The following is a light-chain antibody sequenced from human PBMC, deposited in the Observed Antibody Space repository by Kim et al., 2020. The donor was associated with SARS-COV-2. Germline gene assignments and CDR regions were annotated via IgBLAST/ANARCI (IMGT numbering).Light chain of an antibody. V-gene: IGKV2-28*01. CDR3: MQTLHPPT. CDR2: LGS. Sequence: DIVMTQSPLSLTVTPGEPASISCRSSQSLQSSKGSDYLDWYLQKPGQSPQLLIYLGSNRASGVPDRFSGSGSGTDFTLKISRVKAEDVGIYYCMQTLHPPTFGQGTKVDIK. J-gene: IGKJ1*01. CDR1: QSLQSSKGSDY.